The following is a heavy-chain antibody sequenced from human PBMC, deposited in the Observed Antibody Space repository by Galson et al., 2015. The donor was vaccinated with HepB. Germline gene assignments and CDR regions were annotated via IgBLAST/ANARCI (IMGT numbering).Heavy chain of an antibody. CDR2: IYYSGST. D-gene: IGHD1-26*01. CDR1: GGSISSGDYY. V-gene: IGHV4-30-4*01. J-gene: IGHJ1*01. CDR3: AREEGLGGSYPYFQH. Sequence: TLSLTCTVSGGSISSGDYYWSWIRQPPGKGLEWIGYIYYSGSTYYNPSLKIRVTISVDTSKNQFSLKLSSVTAADTAVDYCAREEGLGGSYPYFQHCAPGTLVTVSS.